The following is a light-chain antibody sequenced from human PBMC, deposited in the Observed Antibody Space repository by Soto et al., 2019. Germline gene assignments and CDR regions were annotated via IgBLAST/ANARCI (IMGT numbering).Light chain of an antibody. Sequence: DIHMTQSPSSLSASVGDRVIITCRASQSIDTYLNWYQHKPGKAPKLLVYAASTSQSAVPSRFSGSGTGTDFTLTISRLQPEDCATYYCQQTYSTPYIFGQGTKLEI. CDR1: QSIDTY. J-gene: IGKJ2*01. CDR2: AAS. V-gene: IGKV1-39*01. CDR3: QQTYSTPYI.